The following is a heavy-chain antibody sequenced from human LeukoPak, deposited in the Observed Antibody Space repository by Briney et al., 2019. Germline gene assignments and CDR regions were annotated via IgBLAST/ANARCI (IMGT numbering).Heavy chain of an antibody. Sequence: GGSLRLSCAAPGLTFSSYSMNWVRQAQGKGLEWVSSISGSSSYIYYADSVKGRFTISRDNSKNSLYVQMNSLRAEDTAVYYCARAPRIVGYTSTELGHWDFDLWGGGTLVTVSS. CDR3: ARAPRIVGYTSTELGHWDFDL. V-gene: IGHV3-21*01. J-gene: IGHJ2*01. CDR2: ISGSSSYI. CDR1: GLTFSSYS. D-gene: IGHD5-12*01.